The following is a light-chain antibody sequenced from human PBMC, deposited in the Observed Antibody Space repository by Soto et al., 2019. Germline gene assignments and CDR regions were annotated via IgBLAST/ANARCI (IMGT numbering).Light chain of an antibody. CDR1: QSISSW. Sequence: DIQMTQSPSTLSASVVDRVTITCRASQSISSWLAWYQQKPGKAPKLLIYDASSLESGVPSRFSGSGSGTEFTLTISSLQPDDFATYYCQQYNSYSPRTFGQGTKVDIK. J-gene: IGKJ1*01. V-gene: IGKV1-5*01. CDR3: QQYNSYSPRT. CDR2: DAS.